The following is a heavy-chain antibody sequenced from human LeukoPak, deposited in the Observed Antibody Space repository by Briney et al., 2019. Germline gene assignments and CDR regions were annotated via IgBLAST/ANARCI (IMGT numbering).Heavy chain of an antibody. CDR3: ARDGGTSYEDWFDP. D-gene: IGHD1-26*01. J-gene: IGHJ5*02. V-gene: IGHV1-18*01. CDR2: VSGYNGNT. CDR1: GYTFTSYG. Sequence: GASVKVSCKASGYTFTSYGIIWVRQAPGQGLEWMGWVSGYNGNTNYAQKFQGRVTMTTDTSTSTAYVELRSLRSDDTAVYYCARDGGTSYEDWFDPWGQGTLVTVSS.